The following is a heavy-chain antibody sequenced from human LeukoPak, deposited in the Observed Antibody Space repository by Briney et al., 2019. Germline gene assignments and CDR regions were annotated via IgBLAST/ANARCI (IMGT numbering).Heavy chain of an antibody. D-gene: IGHD3-22*01. CDR3: ARDLLLATYYYDSSGHPGGY. V-gene: IGHV1-2*02. CDR2: INPNSGGT. CDR1: GYTFTGYY. Sequence: ASVKVSCKASGYTFTGYYMHWVRQAPGQGLEWMGWINPNSGGTNYAQKFQGRVTMTRDTSISTAYMELSRLRSDDTAVYYCARDLLLATYYYDSSGHPGGYWGQGTLVTVSS. J-gene: IGHJ4*02.